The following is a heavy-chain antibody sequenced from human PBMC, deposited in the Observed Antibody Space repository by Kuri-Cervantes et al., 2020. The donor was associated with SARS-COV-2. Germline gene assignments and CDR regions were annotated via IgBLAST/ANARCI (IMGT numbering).Heavy chain of an antibody. Sequence: SVKVSCKASGYTFTSYAMNWVRQAPGQGLEWMGWIVVGSGNTNYAQKFQERVTITRDMSTSTAYVELSSLRSEDTAVYYCAAGSQLGVGYWGQETLVTVSS. V-gene: IGHV1-58*02. D-gene: IGHD6-6*01. CDR1: GYTFTSYA. CDR2: IVVGSGNT. CDR3: AAGSQLGVGY. J-gene: IGHJ4*02.